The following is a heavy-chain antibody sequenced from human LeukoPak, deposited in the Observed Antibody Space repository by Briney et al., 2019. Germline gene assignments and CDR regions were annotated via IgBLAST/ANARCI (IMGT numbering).Heavy chain of an antibody. D-gene: IGHD3-22*01. CDR1: GFTFDDYA. Sequence: GRSLRLSCAASGFTFDDYAMHWVRQAPGKGLEWVSGISWNSGSIGYADSVKGRFAISRDNAKNSLYLQMNSLRDEDTAVYYCARAIYDSSGSGDYWGQGTLVTVSS. CDR2: ISWNSGSI. V-gene: IGHV3-9*01. CDR3: ARAIYDSSGSGDY. J-gene: IGHJ4*02.